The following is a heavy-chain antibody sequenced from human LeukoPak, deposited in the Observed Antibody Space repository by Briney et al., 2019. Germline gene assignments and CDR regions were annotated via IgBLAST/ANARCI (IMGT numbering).Heavy chain of an antibody. CDR3: PRVGRVSIYPSYMDV. D-gene: IGHD6-6*01. CDR2: ISDDGRDT. V-gene: IGHV3-30*04. CDR1: GLTFRSFP. J-gene: IGHJ6*03. Sequence: PGGSLRLSCEASGLTFRSFPMHWVRQTPDKRLEWVAVISDDGRDTYYADSVKGRFTISRDNSKNTLYLQMNSLSPEDTAVVYCPRVGRVSIYPSYMDVWGKGTTVTVSS.